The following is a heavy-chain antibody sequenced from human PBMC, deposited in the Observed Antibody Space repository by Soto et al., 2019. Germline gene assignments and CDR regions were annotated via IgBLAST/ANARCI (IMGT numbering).Heavy chain of an antibody. CDR1: GYPVTAYY. CDR3: ARGGGVGVAGSAAFDM. J-gene: IGHJ3*02. D-gene: IGHD3-3*01. CDR2: INPATGAA. V-gene: IGHV1-2*02. Sequence: QLHLVHSGAVVKKPGASVTVSCSASGYPVTAYYMHWVRQAPGRGLEWMGGINPATGAAKYTQTFQGRVTMTRDTSTSTVFMELSGLTSEDPAVFYGARGGGVGVAGSAAFDMWGQGTLVTVSS.